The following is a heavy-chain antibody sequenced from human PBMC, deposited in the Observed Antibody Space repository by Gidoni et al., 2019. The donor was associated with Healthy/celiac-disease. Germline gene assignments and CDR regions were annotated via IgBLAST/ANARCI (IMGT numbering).Heavy chain of an antibody. V-gene: IGHV3-74*01. CDR3: ARKRMSGGDLDY. J-gene: IGHJ4*02. D-gene: IGHD4-17*01. CDR2: IHGDGSST. Sequence: EVQLVESGGGLVQPGGSLRLSCAASGFTFSSYWMYWVRQAPGKGLVWVSRIHGDGSSTSYADSVKGRFPISRDNAKNTLYLQMNSLRVEDTAVYYCARKRMSGGDLDYWGQGTLVTVSS. CDR1: GFTFSSYW.